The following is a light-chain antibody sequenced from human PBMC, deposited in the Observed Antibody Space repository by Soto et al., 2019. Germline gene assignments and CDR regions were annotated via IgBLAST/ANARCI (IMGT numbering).Light chain of an antibody. J-gene: IGKJ1*01. CDR1: QSISSW. CDR3: QQSNTFWT. CDR2: DVS. Sequence: DIQMTQSPSNLSASVGDRVTITCRASQSISSWLAWYQQKPGKAPKLLIYDVSSLESGVPSRFSGSGSGTEFTLTISSLQPDDSATYYCQQSNTFWTFGPGTQVDIK. V-gene: IGKV1-5*01.